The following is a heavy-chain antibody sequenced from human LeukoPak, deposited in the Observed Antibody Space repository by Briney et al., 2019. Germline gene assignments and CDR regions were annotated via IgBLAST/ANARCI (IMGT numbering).Heavy chain of an antibody. CDR1: GGSISSGGYY. Sequence: SQTLSLTCTVSGGSISSGGYYWSWIRQHPGKGLEWIVYIYYSGSTYYNPSLKSRVTISVDTSKNQFSLKLSSVTAADTAVYYCARTLGYCSSTSCYGGYYFDYWGQGTLVTVSS. V-gene: IGHV4-31*03. CDR2: IYYSGST. D-gene: IGHD2-2*01. CDR3: ARTLGYCSSTSCYGGYYFDY. J-gene: IGHJ4*02.